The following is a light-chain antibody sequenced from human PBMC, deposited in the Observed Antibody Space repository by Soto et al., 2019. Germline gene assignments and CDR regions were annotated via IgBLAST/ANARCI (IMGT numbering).Light chain of an antibody. Sequence: DIVRTQTPLSLSVTPGQPASISCRSSQSLLGSDGKTYLSWYLQKPGHPPQLLIFEVSNHFSGVSDRFSGSGSGTDFTLKISRVEAEDVGVYYCMQSVQFPRTFGGGTKVDIK. CDR2: EVS. CDR3: MQSVQFPRT. V-gene: IGKV2D-29*01. J-gene: IGKJ4*01. CDR1: QSLLGSDGKTY.